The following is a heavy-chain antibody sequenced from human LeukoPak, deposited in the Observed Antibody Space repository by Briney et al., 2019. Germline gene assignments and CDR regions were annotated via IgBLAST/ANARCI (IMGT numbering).Heavy chain of an antibody. CDR3: AKDHALFIAVAGLLFDY. Sequence: GGSLRLSCAASGFTFRNYYMAWVRQAPGKGLECVGRITHEPDGYNTKYAASVDGRFIISRDDSKNSVYLQTNSLKTEDTAVYYCAKDHALFIAVAGLLFDYWGQGTLVTVSS. CDR1: GFTFRNYY. J-gene: IGHJ4*02. CDR2: ITHEPDGYNT. V-gene: IGHV3-72*01. D-gene: IGHD6-19*01.